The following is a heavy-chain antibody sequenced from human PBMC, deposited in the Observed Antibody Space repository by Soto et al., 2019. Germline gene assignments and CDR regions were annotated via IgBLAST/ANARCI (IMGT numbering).Heavy chain of an antibody. CDR3: ARSLLGDYYDSDGLDN. CDR2: IIPIFDIT. J-gene: IGHJ4*02. V-gene: IGHV1-69*02. Sequence: QVQLVQSGTEVKKPGSSVTVSCKASGGPYSKYSISWVRQAPGQGLEWMGRIIPIFDITNYAQKFQGRVTITEDKSTSTVYMDLSRLRSEDTAVYYCARSLLGDYYDSDGLDNWGQGTLVTVSS. D-gene: IGHD3-22*01. CDR1: GGPYSKYS.